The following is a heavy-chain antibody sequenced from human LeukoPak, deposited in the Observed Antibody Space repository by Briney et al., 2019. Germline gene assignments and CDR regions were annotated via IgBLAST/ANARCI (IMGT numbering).Heavy chain of an antibody. CDR1: GGSISSYY. CDR3: ARGDILTGPDY. V-gene: IGHV4-59*01. J-gene: IGHJ4*02. Sequence: SETLSLTCTVSGGSISSYYWSWTRQPPGKGLEWIGYIYYSGSTNYNPSLKSRVTISVDTSKNQFSLKPSSVTAADTAVYYCARGDILTGPDYWGQGTLVTVSS. CDR2: IYYSGST. D-gene: IGHD3-9*01.